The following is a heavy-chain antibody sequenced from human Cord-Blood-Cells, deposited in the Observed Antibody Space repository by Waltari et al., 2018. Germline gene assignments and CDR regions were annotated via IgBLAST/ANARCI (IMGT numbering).Heavy chain of an antibody. Sequence: QVQLQQWGAGLLKPSETLSLTCAVYGGSFSGYYWSWIRQPPGKGLEWIGEIKHSGSTNYNPSLKSRVTISVDTSKNQFSLKLSSVTAADTAVYYCARGEKDTIFGVVKMGAWFDPWGQGTLVTVSS. V-gene: IGHV4-34*01. CDR1: GGSFSGYY. CDR3: ARGEKDTIFGVVKMGAWFDP. J-gene: IGHJ5*02. CDR2: IKHSGST. D-gene: IGHD3-3*01.